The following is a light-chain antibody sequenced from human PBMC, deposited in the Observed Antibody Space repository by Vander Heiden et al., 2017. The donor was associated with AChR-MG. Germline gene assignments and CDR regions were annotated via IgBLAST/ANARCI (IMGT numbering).Light chain of an antibody. CDR1: QGISSY. CDR2: AAS. CDR3: QQFNNYPTIT. Sequence: IQLTQSPSSLSASVGDRVTITCRASQGISSYLAWYQQKPGKAPKLLIYAASSLQSGVPSRFSDSGSGTDFTLTISSLQPEDFTTYYCQQFNNYPTITFGQGTRLEIK. V-gene: IGKV1-9*01. J-gene: IGKJ5*01.